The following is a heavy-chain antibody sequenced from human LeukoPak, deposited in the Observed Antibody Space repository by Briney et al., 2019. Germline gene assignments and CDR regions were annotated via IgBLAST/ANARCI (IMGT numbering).Heavy chain of an antibody. CDR1: GFTFSSYW. CDR2: INGGGGIT. D-gene: IGHD4-23*01. Sequence: QPGGSLRLSCAASGFTFSSYWMQWVRQAPGKGLVWVSRINGGGGITNYADSVKGRFTISRDNSKNTLFLQMNSLRAEDTAVYYCARERPSFNGGHDSWGQGTLVTVSS. J-gene: IGHJ5*01. V-gene: IGHV3-74*01. CDR3: ARERPSFNGGHDS.